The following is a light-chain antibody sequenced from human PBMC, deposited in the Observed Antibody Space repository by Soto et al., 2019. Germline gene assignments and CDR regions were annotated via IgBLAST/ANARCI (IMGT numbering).Light chain of an antibody. V-gene: IGKV1-5*01. CDR2: GAS. CDR3: QQYNKYPWT. J-gene: IGKJ1*01. Sequence: IQMTQSPTTLSASLGDRATFSCRAGQSICSRLAWYQQKPGKAPKVLIYGASMLENGVSSWFSGSGSGTEFTLSINSLQPDDSAAYYCQQYNKYPWTFGLGTKVDIK. CDR1: QSICSR.